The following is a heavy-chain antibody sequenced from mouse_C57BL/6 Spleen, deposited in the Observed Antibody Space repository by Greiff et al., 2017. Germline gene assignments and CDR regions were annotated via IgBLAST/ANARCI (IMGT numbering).Heavy chain of an antibody. Sequence: VQLQQSGAELVRPGTSVKVSCKASGYAFTNYLIAWVKQRPGQGLEWIGVINPGSGGTNYNEKFKGKATMTADKSSSTAYMQISSLKSEDSAVYFWAREAVAYYFDDWGKGTTLTVSS. V-gene: IGHV1-54*01. D-gene: IGHD1-1*01. CDR2: INPGSGGT. J-gene: IGHJ2*01. CDR1: GYAFTNYL. CDR3: AREAVAYYFDD.